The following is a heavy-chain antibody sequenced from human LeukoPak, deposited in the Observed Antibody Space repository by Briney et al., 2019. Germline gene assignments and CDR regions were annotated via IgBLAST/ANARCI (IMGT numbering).Heavy chain of an antibody. V-gene: IGHV4-4*09. Sequence: PSETMSLTCTVSGGSISSYYWSWIRQPPGKGLEWIGYIYTSGNTNYNPSLKSRVTISVDTSKNQFSLKLSSVTAADTAVYYCARGAVVSTINFWFYPWGQGTLVTVSS. CDR3: ARGAVVSTINFWFYP. D-gene: IGHD5/OR15-5a*01. CDR2: IYTSGNT. CDR1: GGSISSYY. J-gene: IGHJ5*02.